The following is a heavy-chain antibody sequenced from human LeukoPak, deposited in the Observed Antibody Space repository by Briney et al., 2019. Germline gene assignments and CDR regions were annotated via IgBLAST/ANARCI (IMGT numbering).Heavy chain of an antibody. V-gene: IGHV3-23*01. CDR3: ARDRAKVIATLME. J-gene: IGHJ4*02. CDR1: GFTISSYW. D-gene: IGHD2-21*01. CDR2: ISGSGGST. Sequence: GGSLRLSCAASGFTISSYWMNWVRQAPGKGLEWVSAISGSGGSTYYADSVKGRFTISRDNSKNTLYLQMNSLRAGDTAVYYCARDRAKVIATLMEWGQGTLVTVSS.